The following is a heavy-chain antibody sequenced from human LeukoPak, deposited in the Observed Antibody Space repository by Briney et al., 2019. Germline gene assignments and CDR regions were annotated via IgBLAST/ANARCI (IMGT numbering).Heavy chain of an antibody. J-gene: IGHJ4*02. CDR2: IWYDGSNK. CDR3: ATGTTEYYFDY. CDR1: GSTFSSYG. D-gene: IGHD1-7*01. Sequence: GGSLRLSCAASGSTFSSYGMHWVRQAPGKGLEWVAVIWYDGSNKYYADSVEGRFTISRDNSKNTLYLQMNSLRAEDTAVYYCATGTTEYYFDYWGQGTLVTVSS. V-gene: IGHV3-33*01.